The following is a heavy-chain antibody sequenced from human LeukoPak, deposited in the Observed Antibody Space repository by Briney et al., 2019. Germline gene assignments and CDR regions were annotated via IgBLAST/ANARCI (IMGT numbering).Heavy chain of an antibody. CDR1: GGSISGYY. J-gene: IGHJ4*02. V-gene: IGHV4-34*01. CDR2: INHSGST. D-gene: IGHD4-17*01. CDR3: ARATPTVTRHFDY. Sequence: SETLSLTCAVYGGSISGYYWSWIRQPPGKGLEWIGEINHSGSTNYNPSLKSRVTISVDTSKNQFSLKLSSVTAADTAVYYCARATPTVTRHFDYWGQGTLVTVSS.